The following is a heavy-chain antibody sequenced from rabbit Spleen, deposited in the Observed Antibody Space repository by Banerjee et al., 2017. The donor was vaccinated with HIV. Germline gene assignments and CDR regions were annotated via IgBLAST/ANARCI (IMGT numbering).Heavy chain of an antibody. D-gene: IGHD8-1*01. J-gene: IGHJ6*01. CDR2: IDTGSSGFT. V-gene: IGHV1S40*01. CDR3: ARDTGSSFSSYGMDL. CDR1: GVSFSSNYY. Sequence: QSLEESGGDLVKPGASLTLTCTASGVSFSSNYYMYWVRQAPGKGLEWIACIDTGSSGFTYFASWAKGRFTCSKTSSTTVTLQMTSLTAADTATYFCARDTGSSFSSYGMDLWGPGTLVTVS.